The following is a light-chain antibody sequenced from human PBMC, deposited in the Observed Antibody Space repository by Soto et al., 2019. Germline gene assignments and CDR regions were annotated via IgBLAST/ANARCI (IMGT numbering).Light chain of an antibody. CDR3: QQRSKCPQKYP. CDR2: DAS. J-gene: IGKJ2*01. V-gene: IGKV3-11*01. CDR1: QRVSSY. Sequence: EIVLTQSPATLSLSPGERATLSCRASQRVSSYLAWYQQKPGQAPRLLIYDASNTATGIPARFSGSGSGTDFTLTISSLESEDFAVYYCQQRSKCPQKYPFGQGTKLEIK.